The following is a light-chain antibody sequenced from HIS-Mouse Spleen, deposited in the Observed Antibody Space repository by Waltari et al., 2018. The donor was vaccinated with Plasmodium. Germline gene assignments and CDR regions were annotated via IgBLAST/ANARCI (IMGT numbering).Light chain of an antibody. CDR3: QSYDSSLSGSWV. CDR1: SANIGAGHD. J-gene: IGLJ3*02. V-gene: IGLV1-40*01. CDR2: GNS. Sequence: QSVLTQPPSVSGAPGQRVTISCTGSSANIGAGHDVRCHQQLPGTAPKPLIYGNSNRPSGVPDRFSGSKSGTSASLAITGLQAEDEADYYCQSYDSSLSGSWVFGGGTKLTVL.